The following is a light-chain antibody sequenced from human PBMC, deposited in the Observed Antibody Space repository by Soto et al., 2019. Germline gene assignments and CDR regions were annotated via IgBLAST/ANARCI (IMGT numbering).Light chain of an antibody. J-gene: IGKJ1*01. Sequence: AMQGTQSPTSLFASVGDRFTITCSASQGIRNDLGWYQQKPGKAPKLLIYAASSLQSGVPSRFSGSGSGTDFTLTISSMQPEDFATYYCLQDYHYPPKLGQGTKVDSK. V-gene: IGKV1-6*01. CDR1: QGIRND. CDR3: LQDYHYPPK. CDR2: AAS.